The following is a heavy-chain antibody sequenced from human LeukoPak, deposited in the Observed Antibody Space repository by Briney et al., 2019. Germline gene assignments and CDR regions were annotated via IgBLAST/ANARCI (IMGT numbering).Heavy chain of an antibody. V-gene: IGHV3-48*04. CDR2: ISSSSSTI. CDR1: GFTFSSYS. J-gene: IGHJ4*02. D-gene: IGHD5-24*01. Sequence: GGSLRLSCAASGFTFSSYSMNWVRQAPGKGLEWVSYISSSSSTIYYADSVKGRFTISRDNAKNSVVLQMNNLRAEDTATYYCVRWRWDQSEFDYWGQGTLVTVSS. CDR3: VRWRWDQSEFDY.